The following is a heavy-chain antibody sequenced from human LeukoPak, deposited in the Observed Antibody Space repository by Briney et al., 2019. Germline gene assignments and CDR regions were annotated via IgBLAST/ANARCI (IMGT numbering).Heavy chain of an antibody. CDR1: GYTFTNYG. CDR2: INAYNGNT. V-gene: IGHV1-18*01. CDR3: ARFRAGVGEPYGDY. Sequence: ASVKVSCKASGYTFTNYGISWVRQAPGKGLEWMGWINAYNGNTNYAQKLQGRVTMTTDTSTSTAYMELGSLTSDDTAVYYCARFRAGVGEPYGDYWGQGTLVTVSS. D-gene: IGHD3-10*01. J-gene: IGHJ4*02.